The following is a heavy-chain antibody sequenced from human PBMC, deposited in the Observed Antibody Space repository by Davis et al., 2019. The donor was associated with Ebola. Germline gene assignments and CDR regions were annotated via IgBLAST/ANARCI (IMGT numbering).Heavy chain of an antibody. CDR3: ARIGTTGFDY. V-gene: IGHV3-30-3*01. Sequence: PGGSLRLSCAASGFTFSSYAMHWVRQAPGKGLEWVAVISYDGSNKYYADSVKGRFTISRDNSKNTLYLQMNSLRAEDTAVYYCARIGTTGFDYWGQGTLVTVSS. CDR1: GFTFSSYA. J-gene: IGHJ4*02. D-gene: IGHD1-1*01. CDR2: ISYDGSNK.